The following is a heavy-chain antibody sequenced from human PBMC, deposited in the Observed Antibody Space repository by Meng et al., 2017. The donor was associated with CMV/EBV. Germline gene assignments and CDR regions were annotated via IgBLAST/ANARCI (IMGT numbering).Heavy chain of an antibody. J-gene: IGHJ4*02. CDR1: GGSFSGYY. V-gene: IGHV4-34*01. CDR3: ARGRLGYCSGGSCYTGRFFYFDY. Sequence: LRLSCAVYGGSFSGYYWSWIRQPPGKGLEWIGEINHSGSTNYNPSLKSRVTISVDTSKNKFSLKLSSVTAADTAVYYCARGRLGYCSGGSCYTGRFFYFDYWGQGTLVTVSS. CDR2: INHSGST. D-gene: IGHD2-15*01.